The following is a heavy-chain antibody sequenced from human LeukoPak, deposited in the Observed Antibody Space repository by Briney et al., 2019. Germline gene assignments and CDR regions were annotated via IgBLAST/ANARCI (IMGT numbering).Heavy chain of an antibody. CDR3: AKASRGAQWLVPDY. Sequence: PGGSLRLSCVPSGFTFSSYGMHWVRQAPGKGLEWVAVIWYDGSNKYYADSVKGRFTISRDNSKNTLYLQMNSLRAEDTAVYYCAKASRGAQWLVPDYWGQGTLVTVSS. CDR2: IWYDGSNK. V-gene: IGHV3-33*06. J-gene: IGHJ4*02. CDR1: GFTFSSYG. D-gene: IGHD6-19*01.